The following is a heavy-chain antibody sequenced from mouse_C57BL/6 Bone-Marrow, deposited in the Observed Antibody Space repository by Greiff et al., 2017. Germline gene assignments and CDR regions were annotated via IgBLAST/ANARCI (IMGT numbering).Heavy chain of an antibody. CDR3: AGGEYYDGSSSCYFDV. J-gene: IGHJ1*03. D-gene: IGHD1-1*01. CDR2: IYPGCGST. Sequence: QVQLKQSGAELVKPGASVKMSCKASGYTFTSYWITWVKQRPGQGLEWIGDIYPGCGSTNYNEKFKSKATLTVDTSSSTAYMQLSSLTSEDSTVYYCAGGEYYDGSSSCYFDVWGTGTTVTVSS. CDR1: GYTFTSYW. V-gene: IGHV1-55*01.